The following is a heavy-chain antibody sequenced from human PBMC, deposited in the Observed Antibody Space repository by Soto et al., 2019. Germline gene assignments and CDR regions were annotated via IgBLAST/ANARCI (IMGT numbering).Heavy chain of an antibody. CDR1: GFTFSSYA. J-gene: IGHJ6*02. D-gene: IGHD2-2*01. V-gene: IGHV3-30-3*01. Sequence: GGSLRLSCASSGFTFSSYAMHWVRQAPGMGLEWVAVISYDGSNKYYADSVKGRFTISRDNSKNTLYLQMNSLRAEDTAVYYCARDYNVVVVPAAMKKSLMVKDVWGQGTTVTRSS. CDR2: ISYDGSNK. CDR3: ARDYNVVVVPAAMKKSLMVKDV.